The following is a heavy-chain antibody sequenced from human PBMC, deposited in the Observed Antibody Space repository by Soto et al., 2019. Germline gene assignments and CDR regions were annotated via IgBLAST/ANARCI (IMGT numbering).Heavy chain of an antibody. CDR2: IYYSGST. D-gene: IGHD5-18*01. CDR3: ARSEKLWPDY. V-gene: IGHV4-39*01. J-gene: IGHJ4*02. CDR1: GGSISSSSYY. Sequence: NPSETLSLTCTVSGGSISSSSYYWGWIRQPPGKGLEWIGSIYYSGSTYYNPSLKSRVTISVDTSKNQFSLKLSSVTAADTAVYYCARSEKLWPDYWGQGTLVTVSS.